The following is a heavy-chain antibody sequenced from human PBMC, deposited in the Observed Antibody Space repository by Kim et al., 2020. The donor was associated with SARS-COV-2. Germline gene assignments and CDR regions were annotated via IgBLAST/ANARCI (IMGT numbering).Heavy chain of an antibody. CDR3: ARVVWQQPVAYAMDV. J-gene: IGHJ6*02. CDR1: GGSLSSYY. CDR2: IYYSGGS. V-gene: IGHV4-59*13. D-gene: IGHD6-13*01. Sequence: SETLSLTCTVSGGSLSSYYWSWIRQPPGKGLEWIGYIYYSGGSSYNPSLRSRVTMSVDTSKNQFSLKLSSVTAADTAVYYCARVVWQQPVAYAMDVWGQGTTVTVSS.